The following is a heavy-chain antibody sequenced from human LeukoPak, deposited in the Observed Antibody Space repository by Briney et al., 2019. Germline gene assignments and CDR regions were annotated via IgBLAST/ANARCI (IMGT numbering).Heavy chain of an antibody. J-gene: IGHJ4*02. CDR3: AKSWFGMGEVGFDY. D-gene: IGHD3-10*01. CDR2: ISYDGSNK. CDR1: GFTFSSYG. V-gene: IGHV3-30*18. Sequence: GGSLRLSCAASGFTFSSYGMHWVRQAPGKGLEWVAVISYDGSNKYYADSVKGRFTISRDNSKNTLYLQMNSLRAEDTAVYYCAKSWFGMGEVGFDYWGQGTLVTVSS.